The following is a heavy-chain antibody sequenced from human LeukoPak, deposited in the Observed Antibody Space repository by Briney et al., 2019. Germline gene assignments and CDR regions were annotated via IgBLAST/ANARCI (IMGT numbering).Heavy chain of an antibody. CDR2: IYYSGST. Sequence: SETLSLTCTVSGGSISSYYWSWTRQPPGKGLERIGYIYYSGSTNYNPSLKSRVTISVDTSKNQFSLKLNSVTAADTAVYYCARVGQLVPFDYWGQGTLVTVSS. J-gene: IGHJ4*02. V-gene: IGHV4-59*01. CDR3: ARVGQLVPFDY. CDR1: GGSISSYY. D-gene: IGHD6-6*01.